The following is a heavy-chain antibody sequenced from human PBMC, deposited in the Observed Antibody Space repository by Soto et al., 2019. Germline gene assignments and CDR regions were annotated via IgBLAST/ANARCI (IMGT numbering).Heavy chain of an antibody. J-gene: IGHJ6*02. CDR2: INTNSGGT. Sequence: QVQLVQSGAEVKKPGASVKVSCKASGYTFTGYYIHWVRQAPGQGLEWLGWINTNSGGTKYAQKFQGWVTMTRDTSISTAYMELSRLRSDDTAVYYCARDLGVRGTPVMDVWGQGTTVTVSS. V-gene: IGHV1-2*04. CDR1: GYTFTGYY. CDR3: ARDLGVRGTPVMDV. D-gene: IGHD3-10*01.